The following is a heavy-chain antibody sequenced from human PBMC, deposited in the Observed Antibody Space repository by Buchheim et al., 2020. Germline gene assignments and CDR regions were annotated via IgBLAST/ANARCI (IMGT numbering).Heavy chain of an antibody. D-gene: IGHD6-13*01. J-gene: IGHJ4*02. CDR3: ASELIAAAGTIDY. Sequence: QVQLQESGPGLVKPSQTLSLTCTVSGGSVSSGSYYWNWIRQHPGEGLEWIGYIYYSGNTYYNPSLKGRVIISVDMSKNQFSLNLNSVTAADTAVYYCASELIAAAGTIDYWGQGTL. CDR2: IYYSGNT. CDR1: GGSVSSGSYY. V-gene: IGHV4-31*03.